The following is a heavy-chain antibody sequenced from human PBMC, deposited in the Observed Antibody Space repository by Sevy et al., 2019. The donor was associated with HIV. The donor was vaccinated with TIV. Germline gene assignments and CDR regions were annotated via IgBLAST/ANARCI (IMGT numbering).Heavy chain of an antibody. CDR1: GYSFTSYW. CDR3: AITYYDYVWGSYPAGSFDY. Sequence: GESLKISCKGSGYSFTSYWIGWVRQMPGKGLEWMGIIYPGDSDTRYSPSFQGQVTISADKSISTAYLQWSSLKASDTAMYYCAITYYDYVWGSYPAGSFDYWGQGTPVTVSS. V-gene: IGHV5-51*01. J-gene: IGHJ4*02. CDR2: IYPGDSDT. D-gene: IGHD3-16*02.